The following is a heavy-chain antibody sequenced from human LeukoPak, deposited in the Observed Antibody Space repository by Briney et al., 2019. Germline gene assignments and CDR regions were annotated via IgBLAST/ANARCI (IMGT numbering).Heavy chain of an antibody. CDR1: GGSISSYY. J-gene: IGHJ4*02. CDR3: ARSPTIAAAGTSFSS. Sequence: SETLSLTCTVSGGSISSYYWSWIRQPPGKGLEWIGYIYYSGSTNYNPSLKSRVTISVDTSKNQFSLKLSSVTAADTAVYYCARSPTIAAAGTSFSSRGQGTLVTVSS. CDR2: IYYSGST. D-gene: IGHD6-13*01. V-gene: IGHV4-59*08.